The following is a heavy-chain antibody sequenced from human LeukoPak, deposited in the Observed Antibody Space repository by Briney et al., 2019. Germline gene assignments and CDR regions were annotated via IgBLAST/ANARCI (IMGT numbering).Heavy chain of an antibody. V-gene: IGHV3-23*01. CDR1: GFTFSSYG. J-gene: IGHJ4*02. CDR2: ISGSGGST. D-gene: IGHD4-17*01. Sequence: PGRSLRLSCAASGFTFSSYGMHWVRQAPGKGLEWVSAISGSGGSTYYADSVKGRFTISRDNSKNTLYLQMNSLRAEDTAVYYCARVGGYGDYSFSYSGQGTLVTVSS. CDR3: ARVGGYGDYSFSY.